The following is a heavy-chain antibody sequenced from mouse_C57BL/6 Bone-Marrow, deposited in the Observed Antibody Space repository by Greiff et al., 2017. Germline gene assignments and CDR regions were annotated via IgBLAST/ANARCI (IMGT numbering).Heavy chain of an antibody. D-gene: IGHD1-1*01. CDR3: ARGYYGAY. CDR2: ISYDGSN. J-gene: IGHJ3*01. V-gene: IGHV3-6*01. CDR1: GYSITSGYY. Sequence: EVKLMESGPGLVNPSQSLSLTCSVTGYSITSGYYWNWIRQFPGNKLEWMGYISYDGSNNYNPSLKNRISITRDTSKNQFFLKLNSVTTEDTATYYCARGYYGAYWGQGTLVTVSA.